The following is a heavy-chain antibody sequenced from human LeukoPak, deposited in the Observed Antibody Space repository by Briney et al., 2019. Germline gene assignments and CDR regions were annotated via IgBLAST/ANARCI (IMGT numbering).Heavy chain of an antibody. CDR1: GYTFTYYY. CDR3: ARDYSSIGEFQH. Sequence: ASVKVSCKASGYTFTYYYMHWVRQAPGQGLEWMGWINPNSGGTNYAQKFQGRVTMTRDTPISTAYMELSRLGSDDTAVYYCARDYSSIGEFQHWGQGTLVTVSS. V-gene: IGHV1-2*02. CDR2: INPNSGGT. D-gene: IGHD6-13*01. J-gene: IGHJ1*01.